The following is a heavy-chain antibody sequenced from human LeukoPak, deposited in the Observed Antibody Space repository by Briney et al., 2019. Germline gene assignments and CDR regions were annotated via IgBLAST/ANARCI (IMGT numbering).Heavy chain of an antibody. V-gene: IGHV1-18*01. Sequence: ASVKVSCKASGYTFTSYGISWVRQAPGQGLEWMGWISAYNGNTNYTQKLQGRVTMTTDTSTSTAYMELRSLRSDDTAVYYCATSPAYYYDSSGHSATGPFDYWGQGTLVTVSS. CDR2: ISAYNGNT. D-gene: IGHD3-22*01. CDR1: GYTFTSYG. CDR3: ATSPAYYYDSSGHSATGPFDY. J-gene: IGHJ4*02.